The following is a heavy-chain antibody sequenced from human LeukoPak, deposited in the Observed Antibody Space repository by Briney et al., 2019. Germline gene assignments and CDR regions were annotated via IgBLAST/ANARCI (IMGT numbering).Heavy chain of an antibody. CDR3: ARDRESDIVVVVAVGIDY. D-gene: IGHD2-15*01. CDR2: ISSSSSYI. V-gene: IGHV3-21*01. CDR1: GFTFSSYS. Sequence: PGGSLRLSCAASGFTFSSYSMNWVRQAPGKGLEWVSSISSSSSYIYYADSVKGRFTISRDNAKNSLYLQMNSLRAEDTAAYYCARDRESDIVVVVAVGIDYWGQGTLVTVSS. J-gene: IGHJ4*02.